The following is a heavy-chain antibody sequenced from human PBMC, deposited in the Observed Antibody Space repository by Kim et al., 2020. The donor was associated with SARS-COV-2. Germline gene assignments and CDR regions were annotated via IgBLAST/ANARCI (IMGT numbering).Heavy chain of an antibody. D-gene: IGHD3-3*01. V-gene: IGHV4-34*01. CDR3: ARFGVEMAAISDY. J-gene: IGHJ4*02. Sequence: PSFKSRVTISVDTSKNTFSLKLSCVTAADTAVYYCARFGVEMAAISDYWGQGTLVTVSS.